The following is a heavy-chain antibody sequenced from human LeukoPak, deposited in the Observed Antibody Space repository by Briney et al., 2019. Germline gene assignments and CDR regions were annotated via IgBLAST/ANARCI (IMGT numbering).Heavy chain of an antibody. CDR3: ARALAAAEGGSDY. CDR2: INHSGST. J-gene: IGHJ4*02. Sequence: GSLRLSCAASGFTFSSYAMSWIRQPPGKGLEWIGEINHSGSTNYNPSLKSRVTISVDTSKNQFSLKLSSVTAADTAVYYCARALAAAEGGSDYWGQGTLVTVSS. V-gene: IGHV4-34*01. D-gene: IGHD2-15*01. CDR1: GFTFSSYA.